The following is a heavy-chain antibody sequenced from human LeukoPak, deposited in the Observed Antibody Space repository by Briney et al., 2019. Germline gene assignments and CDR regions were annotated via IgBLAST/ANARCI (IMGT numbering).Heavy chain of an antibody. Sequence: PSETLSLTCTVSGGSISSGGYYWSWIRQHPGKGLEWIGYIYYSGSTYYNPSLRSRVTISVDTSKNQFSLKLSSVTAADTAVYYCARSPKQWLAPRWFDPWGQGTLVTVSS. CDR2: IYYSGST. CDR1: GGSISSGGYY. CDR3: ARSPKQWLAPRWFDP. V-gene: IGHV4-31*03. J-gene: IGHJ5*02. D-gene: IGHD6-19*01.